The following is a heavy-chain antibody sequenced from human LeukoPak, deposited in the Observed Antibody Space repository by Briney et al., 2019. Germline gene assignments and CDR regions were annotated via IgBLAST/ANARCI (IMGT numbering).Heavy chain of an antibody. CDR1: GYTLNELS. V-gene: IGHV1-24*01. D-gene: IGHD3-22*01. J-gene: IGHJ1*01. CDR2: FDPEDGES. CDR3: ATALSNPFYDSSGYYYGYFQH. Sequence: ASVKVSCKVSGYTLNELSMHWVRQATGKGLEWMGGFDPEDGESVYAQKFQGRVTMTEDTSTDTAYMELSSLRSEDTAVYYCATALSNPFYDSSGYYYGYFQHWGQGTLVTVSS.